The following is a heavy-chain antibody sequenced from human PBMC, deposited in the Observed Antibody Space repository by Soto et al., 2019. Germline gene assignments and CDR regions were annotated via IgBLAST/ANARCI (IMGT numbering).Heavy chain of an antibody. J-gene: IGHJ6*02. CDR2: MDYSGST. Sequence: PSETLSLTCTVSGGSISASSYYWGWIRQPPGKGQEGIVSMDYSGSTYYNPSLKSRVTISVDRSKNQFSLKLSSVTAVVMALYYCARLPRGYNYGMDVWGQGTTVTVSS. CDR1: GGSISASSYY. V-gene: IGHV4-39*07. CDR3: ARLPRGYNYGMDV.